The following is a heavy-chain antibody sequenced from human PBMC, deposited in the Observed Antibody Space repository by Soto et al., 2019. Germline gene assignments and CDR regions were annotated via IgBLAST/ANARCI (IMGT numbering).Heavy chain of an antibody. CDR3: ARGTWYGSNYAYYYYGMDV. CDR2: IIPIFGTA. J-gene: IGHJ6*02. CDR1: GGTFSSYA. V-gene: IGHV1-69*13. D-gene: IGHD4-4*01. Sequence: SVKVSCKASGGTFSSYAISWVRQAPGQGLEWMGGIIPIFGTANYAQKFQGRVTITADESTSTAYMELSSLRSEDTAVYYCARGTWYGSNYAYYYYGMDVWGQGTTVTVSS.